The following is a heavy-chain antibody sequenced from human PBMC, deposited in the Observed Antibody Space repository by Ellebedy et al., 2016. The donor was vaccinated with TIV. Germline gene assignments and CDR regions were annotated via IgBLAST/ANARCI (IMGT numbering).Heavy chain of an antibody. Sequence: PGGSLRLSCKGSGYSFTNYWIAWVRQMPGKGLECMGIIYPGDSDTRYSPSFQGQVTISADKSISTAYLQWSSLKASDTAMYYCARAPSYSSGYFDALDIWGQGTMVTVSS. V-gene: IGHV5-51*01. D-gene: IGHD6-19*01. CDR3: ARAPSYSSGYFDALDI. CDR1: GYSFTNYW. J-gene: IGHJ3*02. CDR2: IYPGDSDT.